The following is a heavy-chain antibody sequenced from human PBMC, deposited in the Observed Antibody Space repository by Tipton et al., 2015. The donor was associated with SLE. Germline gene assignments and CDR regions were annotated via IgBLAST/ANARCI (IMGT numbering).Heavy chain of an antibody. V-gene: IGHV4-39*07. CDR3: ARGSYYFDY. CDR2: IYYSGST. J-gene: IGHJ4*02. Sequence: TLSLTCTVSGGSISSSSYYWGWIRQPPGKGLEWIGSIYYSGSTYYNPSLKSRVTISVDTSKDQFSLKLSSVTAADTAVYYRARGSYYFDYWGQGTLVTVSS. CDR1: GGSISSSSYY.